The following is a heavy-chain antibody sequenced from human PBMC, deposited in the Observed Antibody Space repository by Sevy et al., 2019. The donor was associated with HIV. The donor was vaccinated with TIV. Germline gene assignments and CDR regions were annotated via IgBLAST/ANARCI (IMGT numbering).Heavy chain of an antibody. CDR3: VVETIQHFDY. D-gene: IGHD1-26*01. J-gene: IGHJ4*02. CDR2: ITAGGVIT. V-gene: IGHV3-23*01. CDR1: GFTFNNYA. Sequence: GGSLRLSCAASGFTFNNYAMSWVRQDPGKGLEWISVITAGGVITYSVDSVRGRFTISRDNSKNMVYLQMNSLRAEDTATYYCVVETIQHFDYWGQGTRVTVSS.